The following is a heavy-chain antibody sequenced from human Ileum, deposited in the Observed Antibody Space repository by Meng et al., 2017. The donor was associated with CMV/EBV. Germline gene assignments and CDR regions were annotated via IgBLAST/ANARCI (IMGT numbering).Heavy chain of an antibody. CDR1: GFTFSNYA. CDR3: VKGTIWYSGNY. V-gene: IGHV3-23*01. D-gene: IGHD2-2*01. CDR2: ISGSAGDA. J-gene: IGHJ4*01. Sequence: LSWAASGFTFSNYAMSWVRQAPGKGLEWLASISGSAGDAYYADSMRGRFTISGDSSKNTLYLHVNSVRAEDSAIYYCVKGTIWYSGNYWGHGALVTVSS.